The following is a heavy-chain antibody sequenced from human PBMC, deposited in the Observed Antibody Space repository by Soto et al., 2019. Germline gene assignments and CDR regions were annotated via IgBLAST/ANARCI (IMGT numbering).Heavy chain of an antibody. Sequence: LSLTCAVSCGSVSSGGYSWGWIRQPLGKGPAWIGYIYHSGGTYYNPSVESRVTISLDMSQNQFSLKLESVSAADTAVYYCARSRLTRSRGATFSYYSALDVSGQGTTVTGSS. V-gene: IGHV4-30-2*01. CDR2: IYHSGGT. J-gene: IGHJ6*02. CDR1: CGSVSSGGYS. D-gene: IGHD1-26*01. CDR3: ARSRLTRSRGATFSYYSALDV.